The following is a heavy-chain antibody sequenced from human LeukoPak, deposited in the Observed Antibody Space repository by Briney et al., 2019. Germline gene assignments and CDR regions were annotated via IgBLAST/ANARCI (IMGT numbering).Heavy chain of an antibody. CDR2: INPNSGGT. CDR1: GYTFTGYY. V-gene: IGHV1-2*02. J-gene: IGHJ4*02. CDR3: ARAYYYDSSPEDY. D-gene: IGHD3-22*01. Sequence: ASVKVSCKASGYTFTGYYMHWVRQAPGQGLEWMGWINPNSGGTNYAQKFQGRVTMTRDTSISTAYMELSRPRSDDTAVYYCARAYYYDSSPEDYWGQGTLVTVSS.